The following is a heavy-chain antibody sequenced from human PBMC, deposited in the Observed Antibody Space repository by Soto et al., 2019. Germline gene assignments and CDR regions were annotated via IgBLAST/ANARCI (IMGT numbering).Heavy chain of an antibody. J-gene: IGHJ6*02. CDR1: GFTFDYYA. Sequence: GGSLRLSCAASGFTFDYYAMHWVRQAPGKGLEWVSGISWNSGSIGYADSVKGRFTISRDNAKNSLYLQMNSLRAEDTALYYCAKDIRVCSSTSCPGGMDVWGQGTTVTVSS. V-gene: IGHV3-9*01. CDR2: ISWNSGSI. CDR3: AKDIRVCSSTSCPGGMDV. D-gene: IGHD2-2*01.